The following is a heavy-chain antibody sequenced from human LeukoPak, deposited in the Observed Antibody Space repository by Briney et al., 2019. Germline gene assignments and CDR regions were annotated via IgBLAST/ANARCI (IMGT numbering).Heavy chain of an antibody. CDR1: EFSFSSYG. D-gene: IGHD6-6*01. J-gene: IGHJ4*02. Sequence: GGSLRLSCAASEFSFSSYGMNWVRQAPGKGLEWVSYTSGSGTIYYADSVKGRFTISRDNAKNSLYLQMNSLRAEDTAVYYCAREGAARTLAKLFDYWGQGTLVTVSS. CDR2: TSGSGTI. CDR3: AREGAARTLAKLFDY. V-gene: IGHV3-21*05.